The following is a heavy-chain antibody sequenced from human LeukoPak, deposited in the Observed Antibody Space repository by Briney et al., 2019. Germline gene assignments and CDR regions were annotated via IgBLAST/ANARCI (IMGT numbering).Heavy chain of an antibody. V-gene: IGHV4-38-2*02. CDR3: ARDGEVLSSSWFWFDP. CDR1: GYSISRAYY. CDR2: IYHSGSA. D-gene: IGHD6-13*01. Sequence: SETLSLTCTVSGYSISRAYYWAWIRQPPGKGLEWIGNIYHSGSAYYNPSLKSRVTISVDTSKNQFSLKLGSVTAADTAVYYCARDGEVLSSSWFWFDPWGQGTLVTVSS. J-gene: IGHJ5*02.